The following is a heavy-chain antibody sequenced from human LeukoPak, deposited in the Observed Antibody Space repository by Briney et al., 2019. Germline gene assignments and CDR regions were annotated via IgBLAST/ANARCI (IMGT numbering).Heavy chain of an antibody. Sequence: GGSLRLSCAASGFSVNSNYMTWVRQAPGKGLEWVSVLYTGGNTYYAESVQGRFSISRDNSRNTLYLQMNSLRAEDTAVYYCVRDKGVGRTERFDSWGPGTLVTVSS. D-gene: IGHD1-26*01. CDR3: VRDKGVGRTERFDS. CDR2: LYTGGNT. CDR1: GFSVNSNY. J-gene: IGHJ4*02. V-gene: IGHV3-53*01.